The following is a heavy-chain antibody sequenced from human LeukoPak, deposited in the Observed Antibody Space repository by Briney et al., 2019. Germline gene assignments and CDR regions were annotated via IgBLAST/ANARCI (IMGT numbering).Heavy chain of an antibody. V-gene: IGHV1-2*04. CDR3: AREGRGSGSYYTFWFDP. CDR2: INPNSGGT. Sequence: ASVKVSCKASGYTFTGYYMHWVRPAPGQGLEWMGWINPNSGGTNYAQKFQGWVTMTRDTSISTAYMELSRLRSDDTAVYYCAREGRGSGSYYTFWFDPWGQGTLVTVSS. D-gene: IGHD3-10*01. CDR1: GYTFTGYY. J-gene: IGHJ5*02.